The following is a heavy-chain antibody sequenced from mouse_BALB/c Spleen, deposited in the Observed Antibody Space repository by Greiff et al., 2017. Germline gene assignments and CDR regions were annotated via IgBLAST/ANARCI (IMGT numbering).Heavy chain of an antibody. D-gene: IGHD1-1*01. Sequence: EVKVVESGGGLVQPGGSLRLSCATSGFTFSDFYMEWVRQPPGKRLEWIAASRNKANDYTTEYSASVKGRFIVSRDTSQSILYLQMNALRAEDTAIYYCARDAGSSYGYAMDYWGQGTSVTVSS. CDR1: GFTFSDFY. CDR3: ARDAGSSYGYAMDY. CDR2: SRNKANDYTT. V-gene: IGHV7-1*02. J-gene: IGHJ4*01.